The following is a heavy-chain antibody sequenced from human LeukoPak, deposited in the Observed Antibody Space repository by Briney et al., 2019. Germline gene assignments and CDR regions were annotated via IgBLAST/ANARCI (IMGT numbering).Heavy chain of an antibody. CDR3: AKGLRGYSYGYADY. V-gene: IGHV3-23*01. Sequence: PGGSLRLSCAASAFTFSSYAMSCVRQAPGKVLEWDSAISGSGGSTYYADSVKGRFTISRDNSKNTLYLQMNSLRAEDTAVYYCAKGLRGYSYGYADYWGQGTLVTVSS. J-gene: IGHJ4*02. CDR1: AFTFSSYA. CDR2: ISGSGGST. D-gene: IGHD5-18*01.